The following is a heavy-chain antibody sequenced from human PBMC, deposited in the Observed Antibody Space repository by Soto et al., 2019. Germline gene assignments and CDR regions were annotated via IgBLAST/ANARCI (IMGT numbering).Heavy chain of an antibody. D-gene: IGHD1-26*01. Sequence: VASVKVSCKASGYTFTSYDINWVRQATGQGLEWMGWMNPNSGNTGYAQKFQGRVTMTRNTSISTAYMELSSLRSEDTAVYYCARDWELDDAFDIWGQGTMVTVSS. CDR3: ARDWELDDAFDI. J-gene: IGHJ3*02. CDR2: MNPNSGNT. V-gene: IGHV1-8*01. CDR1: GYTFTSYD.